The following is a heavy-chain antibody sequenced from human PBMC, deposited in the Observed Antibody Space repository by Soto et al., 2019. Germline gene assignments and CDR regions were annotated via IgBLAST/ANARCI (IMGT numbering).Heavy chain of an antibody. CDR2: IRTKANSYAT. Sequence: VPLVESGGGLVQPGESLKLSCAASGFTFRGSAMHWVRQASGKGLEWVGRIRTKANSYATAYAASVQGRFTISRDDSKSTAYLQMNSLKTEDTAVYYCTGSLLAYCSGGKCHTDYYYYGMDVWGPGTAVTVSS. V-gene: IGHV3-73*02. CDR3: TGSLLAYCSGGKCHTDYYYYGMDV. D-gene: IGHD2-15*01. J-gene: IGHJ6*02. CDR1: GFTFRGSA.